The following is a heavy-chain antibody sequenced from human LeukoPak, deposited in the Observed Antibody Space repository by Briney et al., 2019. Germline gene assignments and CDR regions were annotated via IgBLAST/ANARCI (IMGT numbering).Heavy chain of an antibody. CDR3: ARGRGYYYGSGSYYYPSYNWFDP. CDR1: GGSFSGYY. J-gene: IGHJ5*02. CDR2: INHSGST. D-gene: IGHD3-10*01. V-gene: IGHV4-34*01. Sequence: SETLSLTCAVYGGSFSGYYWSWIRQPPGKGLEWIGEINHSGSTNYSPSLKSRVTISVDTSKNQFSLKLSSVTAADTAVYYCARGRGYYYGSGSYYYPSYNWFDPWGQGTLVTVSS.